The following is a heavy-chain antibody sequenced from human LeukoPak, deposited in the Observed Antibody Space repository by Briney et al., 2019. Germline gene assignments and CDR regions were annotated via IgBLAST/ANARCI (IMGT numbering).Heavy chain of an antibody. V-gene: IGHV1-46*01. CDR3: ATKRTYYDILTQIPENYYYYGMDV. CDR2: INPSGGST. CDR1: GYTFTGYY. J-gene: IGHJ6*02. Sequence: GASVKVSCKASGYTFTGYYMHWVRQAPGQGLEWMGIINPSGGSTSYAQKFQGRVTMTRDTSTSTVYMELSSLRSEDTAVYYCATKRTYYDILTQIPENYYYYGMDVWGQGTTVTVSS. D-gene: IGHD3-9*01.